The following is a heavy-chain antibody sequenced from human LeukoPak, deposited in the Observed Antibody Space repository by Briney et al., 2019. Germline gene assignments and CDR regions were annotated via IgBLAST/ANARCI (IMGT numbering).Heavy chain of an antibody. J-gene: IGHJ1*01. CDR2: ISYDGSKK. CDR3: ARDLLSSYFQN. V-gene: IGHV3-30-3*01. Sequence: GGSLRLSCAASGFTLSNYGIPWVRQAPGKGLEWAAFISYDGSKKYYADSVKGRFTISRDNSKNTLYLQMDSLKAEDSAVYYCARDLLSSYFQNWGQGTLVTVSS. CDR1: GFTLSNYG.